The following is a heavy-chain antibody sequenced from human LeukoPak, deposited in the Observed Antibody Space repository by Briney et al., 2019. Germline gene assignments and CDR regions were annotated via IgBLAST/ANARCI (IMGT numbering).Heavy chain of an antibody. D-gene: IGHD3-16*01. CDR1: VYTFTSYD. CDR2: MNPNRGNT. V-gene: IGHV1-8*01. Sequence: ASVKVSCKASVYTFTSYDINWVRQATGQGLEWMGCMNPNRGNTGYAQKFQSSITMTSNTSISTAYMELSSLRSEDTAVYYCATGAGGYLHWGQGTLVTVSS. J-gene: IGHJ4*02. CDR3: ATGAGGYLH.